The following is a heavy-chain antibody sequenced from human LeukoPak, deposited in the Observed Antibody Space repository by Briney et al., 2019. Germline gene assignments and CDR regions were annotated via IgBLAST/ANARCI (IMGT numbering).Heavy chain of an antibody. CDR3: ARGAGITIFGGDSNYFDY. V-gene: IGHV3-30-3*01. CDR1: GFTFSSYA. CDR2: ISYDGSNK. J-gene: IGHJ4*02. D-gene: IGHD3-3*01. Sequence: GGSLRLSCAASGFTFSSYAMHWVRQAPGRGLEWVAVISYDGSNKYYADSVKGRFTISRDNSKNTLYLQMNSLRAEDTAVYYCARGAGITIFGGDSNYFDYWGQGTLVTVSS.